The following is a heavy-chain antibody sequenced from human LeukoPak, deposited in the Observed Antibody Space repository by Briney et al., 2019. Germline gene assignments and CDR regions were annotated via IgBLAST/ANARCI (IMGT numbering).Heavy chain of an antibody. CDR2: IYYSGNT. D-gene: IGHD6-13*01. CDR3: TRRSYGSSLVY. V-gene: IGHV4-39*01. Sequence: SETLSLTCSVSGGSISSGNCSWGWIRQPPGKGLEWIGNIYYSGNTYYNSSLKSRVTIFVDMSKNQLFLKLTSVTAADTAVYYCTRRSYGSSLVYWGQGTLVTVSS. CDR1: GGSISSGNCS. J-gene: IGHJ4*02.